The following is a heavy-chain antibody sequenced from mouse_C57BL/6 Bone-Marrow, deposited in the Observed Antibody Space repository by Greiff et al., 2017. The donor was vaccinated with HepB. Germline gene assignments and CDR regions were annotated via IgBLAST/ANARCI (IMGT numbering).Heavy chain of an antibody. J-gene: IGHJ3*01. CDR3: TRRASLVSWFSY. CDR2: IDPYNSYI. Sequence: QVQLQQSGAEFVKPGASVKLSCKASGYTFTSYWMQWVKQRPGQGLEWIGEIDPYNSYINYNQKFKGKATLTVDKSSSTAYMQLSSLTSEDSAVYYCTRRASLVSWFSYWGQGTMVTVSA. V-gene: IGHV1-50*01. D-gene: IGHD6-2*01. CDR1: GYTFTSYW.